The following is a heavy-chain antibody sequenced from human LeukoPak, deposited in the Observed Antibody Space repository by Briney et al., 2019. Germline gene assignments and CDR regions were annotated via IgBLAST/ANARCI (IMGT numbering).Heavy chain of an antibody. J-gene: IGHJ4*02. V-gene: IGHV4-34*01. Sequence: SETLSLTCAVYGGSFSGYYWSWIRQPPGKGLEWIGEINHSGSTNYNPSLKSRVTISVDTSKNQFSLKLSYVTAADTAVYYCARGGGLVGATYWGQGTLVTVSS. CDR2: INHSGST. CDR3: ARGGGLVGATY. CDR1: GGSFSGYY. D-gene: IGHD1-26*01.